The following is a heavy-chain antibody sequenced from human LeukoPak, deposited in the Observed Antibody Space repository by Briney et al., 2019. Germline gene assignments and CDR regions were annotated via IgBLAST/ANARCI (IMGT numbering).Heavy chain of an antibody. CDR2: ISWNSGSI. J-gene: IGHJ3*02. CDR1: GFTFDDYA. V-gene: IGHV3-9*03. Sequence: GGSLRLSCAASGFTFDDYAMHWVRQAPGKGLEWVSGISWNSGSIGYADSVKGRFTISRDNAKNSLYLHMNSLRAEDMALYYCAKGCSSSWYGPADAFDIWGQGTMVTVSS. CDR3: AKGCSSSWYGPADAFDI. D-gene: IGHD6-13*01.